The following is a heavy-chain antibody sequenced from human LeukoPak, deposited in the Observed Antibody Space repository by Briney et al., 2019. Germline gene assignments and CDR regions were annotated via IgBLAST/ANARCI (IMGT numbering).Heavy chain of an antibody. Sequence: SETLSLTCTVSGGSNSSSSYYWGWIRQPPGKGLEWIGSIYYSGSTYYNPSLKSRVTISVDTSKNQFSLKLSSVTAADTAVYYCARVLRWPNPNYYYYMDVWGKGTTVTVSS. V-gene: IGHV4-39*07. CDR1: GGSNSSSSYY. CDR2: IYYSGST. CDR3: ARVLRWPNPNYYYYMDV. J-gene: IGHJ6*03. D-gene: IGHD4-23*01.